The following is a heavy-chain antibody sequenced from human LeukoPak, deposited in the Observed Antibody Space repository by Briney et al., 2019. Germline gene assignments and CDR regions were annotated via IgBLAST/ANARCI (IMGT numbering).Heavy chain of an antibody. CDR3: AKGYSGSYYRFDY. CDR2: ISGSGGST. Sequence: GGSLRLSCAASGFTFSDYYMSWVRQAPGKGLEWISAISGSGGSTYYADSVKGRFTISRDNSKNTLYLQMNSLRAEDTAVYYCAKGYSGSYYRFDYWGQGTLVTVSS. V-gene: IGHV3-23*01. D-gene: IGHD1-26*01. J-gene: IGHJ4*02. CDR1: GFTFSDYY.